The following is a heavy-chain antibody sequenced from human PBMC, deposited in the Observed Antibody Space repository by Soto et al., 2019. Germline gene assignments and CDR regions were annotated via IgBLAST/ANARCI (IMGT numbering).Heavy chain of an antibody. D-gene: IGHD3-3*01. CDR3: AKTTLLYYDFWSGHMDV. V-gene: IGHV3-23*01. CDR1: GFTFSSYA. J-gene: IGHJ6*03. CDR2: ISGSGGST. Sequence: PGGSLRLSCAASGFTFSSYAMSWVRQAPGKGLEWVSAISGSGGSTYYADSVEGRFTISRDNSKNTLYLQMNSLRAEDTAVYYCAKTTLLYYDFWSGHMDVWGKGTTVTVSS.